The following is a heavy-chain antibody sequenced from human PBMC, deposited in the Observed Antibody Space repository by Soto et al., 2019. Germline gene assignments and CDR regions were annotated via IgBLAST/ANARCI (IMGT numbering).Heavy chain of an antibody. D-gene: IGHD1-26*01. Sequence: GASVKVCCEASGYTFTSYYMRWVRQAPGQGLEWMGWISGYNGNTKYAQKLQGRVTMTTDTSTSTAYMELRSLRSDDTAVYYCARDLGGQIVDYWGQGTLVTVSS. V-gene: IGHV1-18*04. CDR1: GYTFTSYY. J-gene: IGHJ4*02. CDR3: ARDLGGQIVDY. CDR2: ISGYNGNT.